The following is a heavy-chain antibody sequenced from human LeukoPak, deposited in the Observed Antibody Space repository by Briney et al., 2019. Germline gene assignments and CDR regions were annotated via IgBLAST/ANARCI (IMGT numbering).Heavy chain of an antibody. CDR1: GGSISSYY. CDR3: ARRSTVHDFDY. D-gene: IGHD1-1*01. J-gene: IGHJ4*02. V-gene: IGHV4-59*08. CDR2: IYYSGST. Sequence: KPSETLSLTCTVSGGSISSYYWSWIRQPPGKGLEWIGYIYYSGSTTYNPSLKSRVTISVDTSKNQFSLKVSPVTAADTAVYYCARRSTVHDFDYWGQGTLVTVSS.